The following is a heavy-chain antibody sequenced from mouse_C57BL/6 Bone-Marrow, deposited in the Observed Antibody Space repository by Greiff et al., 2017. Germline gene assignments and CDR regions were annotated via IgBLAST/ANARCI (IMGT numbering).Heavy chain of an antibody. J-gene: IGHJ2*01. D-gene: IGHD1-1*01. V-gene: IGHV1-34*02. Sequence: EVQLQQSGPELVKPGASVKMSCKASGYTFTDYYMHWVKQSHGKSLEWIGVINPNNGTTRYNQKFKGKATLTVDKSSSTAYMQLNSLTSEDSAVYYCASGDYYGEYYFGDWGKGTTLTVST. CDR3: ASGDYYGEYYFGD. CDR1: GYTFTDYY. CDR2: INPNNGTT.